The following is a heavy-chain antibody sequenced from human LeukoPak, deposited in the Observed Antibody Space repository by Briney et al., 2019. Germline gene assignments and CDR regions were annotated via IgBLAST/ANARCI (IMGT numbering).Heavy chain of an antibody. Sequence: ASVKVSCKASGYTFTSYYMHWVRQAPGQGLEWMGIINPSGGSTNYAQKFQGRVTMTRDTSTNTVYMELSRLTSDDSAIYYCARVAIAPGRLGDYYYMDVWGPGTTVTVSS. CDR3: ARVAIAPGRLGDYYYMDV. V-gene: IGHV1-46*01. CDR1: GYTFTSYY. D-gene: IGHD6-6*01. CDR2: INPSGGST. J-gene: IGHJ6*03.